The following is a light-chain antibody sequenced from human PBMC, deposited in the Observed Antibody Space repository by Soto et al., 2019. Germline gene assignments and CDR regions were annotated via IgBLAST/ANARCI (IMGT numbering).Light chain of an antibody. CDR2: DAF. Sequence: EIVLTQSPATLSLSPGERATLSCRASQSVTSYLAWYQQKPGQAPRLLIYDAFNRATGIPARFSGSGSETDFTLTINRLEPEDFALYYCQHYHSGHRIAFGQGTRLEIK. V-gene: IGKV3-11*01. CDR1: QSVTSY. J-gene: IGKJ5*01. CDR3: QHYHSGHRIA.